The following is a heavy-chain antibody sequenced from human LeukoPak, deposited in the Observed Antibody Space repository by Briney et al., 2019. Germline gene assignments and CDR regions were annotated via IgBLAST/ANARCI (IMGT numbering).Heavy chain of an antibody. CDR3: ARSGGSCYSCYYYYYMDV. CDR2: INHSGST. J-gene: IGHJ6*03. Sequence: SETLSLTCAVYGGSFSGYYWSWIRQPPGKGLEWIGEINHSGSTNYNPSLKSRVTISVDTSKNQFSLKLSSVTAADTAVYYCARSGGSCYSCYYYYYMDVWGKGTTVTISS. D-gene: IGHD2-15*01. V-gene: IGHV4-34*01. CDR1: GGSFSGYY.